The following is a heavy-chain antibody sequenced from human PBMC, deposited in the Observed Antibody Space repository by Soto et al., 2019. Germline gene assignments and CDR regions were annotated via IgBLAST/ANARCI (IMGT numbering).Heavy chain of an antibody. V-gene: IGHV4-59*01. CDR1: GDSISSNH. D-gene: IGHD6-13*01. CDR3: ARAIDGTGPDY. CDR2: VYKSGGT. J-gene: IGHJ4*02. Sequence: QVQLQESGPGLVKPSETLSLTCTVSGDSISSNHWTWIRQPPGQGLEWIGYVYKSGGTSYNPSLKRXXTXSXXTSKSQLSLKLSSVTAADTSVYYCARAIDGTGPDYWGQGTLVTVSS.